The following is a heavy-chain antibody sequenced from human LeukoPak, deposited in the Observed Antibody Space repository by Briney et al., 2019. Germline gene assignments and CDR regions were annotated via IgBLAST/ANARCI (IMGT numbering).Heavy chain of an antibody. J-gene: IGHJ4*02. D-gene: IGHD6-19*01. CDR1: GYIFTTYP. CDR3: ARYGSDWYRLDY. CDR2: FYPGDSDI. Sequence: GESLKISCKASGYIFTTYPIGWVRQMPGKGLEWMGIFYPGDSDIRYSPSFQGQVTISADKSISTAYLQWSSLKASDTAIYYCARYGSDWYRLDYWGQGTLVTVSS. V-gene: IGHV5-51*01.